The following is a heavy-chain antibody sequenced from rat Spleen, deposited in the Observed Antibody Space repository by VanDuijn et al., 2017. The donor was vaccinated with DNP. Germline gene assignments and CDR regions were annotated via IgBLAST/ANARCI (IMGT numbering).Heavy chain of an antibody. D-gene: IGHD1-7*01. V-gene: IGHV5-31*01. CDR2: ITSSGGTT. CDR3: ARHGDYGYGDY. CDR1: GFTFSTYW. Sequence: EVQLVETGGGLLQPGRSLKLSCVASGFTFSTYWMAWIRQVPGKGLEWVASITSSGGTTYYPDSVKGRFTISRDNAKNTLYLQMNSLISEDTATYYCARHGDYGYGDYWGQGVMVTVSS. J-gene: IGHJ2*01.